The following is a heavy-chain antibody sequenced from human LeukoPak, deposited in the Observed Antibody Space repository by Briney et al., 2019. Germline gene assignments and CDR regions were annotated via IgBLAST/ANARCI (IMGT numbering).Heavy chain of an antibody. CDR1: GGSISSYY. D-gene: IGHD6-19*01. CDR3: ARGLVAVAGRGVDY. CDR2: IYTSGST. J-gene: IGHJ4*02. V-gene: IGHV4-4*09. Sequence: SETLSLTCTVSGGSISSYYWSWIRQPPGKGLEWIGYIYTSGSTNYNPSLKSRVTISVDTSKNQFSLKLSSVTAADTAVYYCARGLVAVAGRGVDYWGQGTLVTVSS.